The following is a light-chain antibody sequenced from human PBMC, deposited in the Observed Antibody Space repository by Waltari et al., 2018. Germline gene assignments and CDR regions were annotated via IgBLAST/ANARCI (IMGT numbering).Light chain of an antibody. CDR1: KIGSKT. CDR3: QVWDSSNDHVV. Sequence: SYVLTQPPSVSVAPGTTASITCGGDKIGSKTVHWYQQRPGQAPVLVVFDDSDRPSGIPERFSGSNSGNTATLTISRVEAGDEADYSCQVWDSSNDHVVFGGGTKLTVL. CDR2: DDS. J-gene: IGLJ3*02. V-gene: IGLV3-21*03.